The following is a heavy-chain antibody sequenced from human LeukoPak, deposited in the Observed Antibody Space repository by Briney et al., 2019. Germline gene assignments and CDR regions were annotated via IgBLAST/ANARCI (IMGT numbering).Heavy chain of an antibody. CDR2: ISASGGVT. Sequence: GGSLRLSYAASGFTFSDSAMCWVHQARGKGLEWVAGISASGGVTYYADSVRGRLSISRDNSKNTLYLQMNSLRVEDTAVYYCAKRAAVAGTRFFDYWGQGALVTVSS. V-gene: IGHV3-23*01. CDR1: GFTFSDSA. CDR3: AKRAAVAGTRFFDY. J-gene: IGHJ4*02. D-gene: IGHD6-19*01.